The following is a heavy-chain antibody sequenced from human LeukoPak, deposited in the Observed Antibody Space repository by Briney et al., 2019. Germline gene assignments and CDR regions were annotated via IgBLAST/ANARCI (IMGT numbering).Heavy chain of an antibody. D-gene: IGHD6-19*01. V-gene: IGHV3-69-1*01. CDR2: ISSSNYI. J-gene: IGHJ5*02. CDR1: GFTLSHYW. CDR3: ARDPSSGWYLKGWFDP. Sequence: GGSLRLSCAASGFTLSHYWMSWVRQAPGKGLEWVSSISSSNYIYYAGSVKGRFTISRDNAKNSLYLQMNSLRAEDTAVYYCARDPSSGWYLKGWFDPWGQGTLVTVSS.